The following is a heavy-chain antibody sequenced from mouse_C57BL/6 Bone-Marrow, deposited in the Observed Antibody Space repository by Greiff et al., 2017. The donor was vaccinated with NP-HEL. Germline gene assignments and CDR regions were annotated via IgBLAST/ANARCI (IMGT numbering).Heavy chain of an antibody. J-gene: IGHJ4*01. CDR1: GYTFTSYG. CDR3: AKYGYPYAMDY. D-gene: IGHD2-2*01. Sequence: VQLQQSGAELARPGASVKLSCKASGYTFTSYGISWVKQRTGQGLEWIGEIYPRSGNTYYNVKFKGKATLTADKSSSTAYMELRSLTSEDSAVYFCAKYGYPYAMDYWGQGTSVTVSS. CDR2: IYPRSGNT. V-gene: IGHV1-81*01.